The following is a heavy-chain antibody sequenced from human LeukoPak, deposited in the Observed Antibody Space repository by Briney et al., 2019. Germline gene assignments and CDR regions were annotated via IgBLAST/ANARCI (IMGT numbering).Heavy chain of an antibody. D-gene: IGHD3-22*01. Sequence: ASVKVSCKASGGTFSSYAISWVRQAPGQGLEWMGRIIPILGIANYAQKFQGRVTITADKSTSTAYMELSSLRSEDTAVYYCARDPTPEYYYDSSGYFTWGQGTLVTVSS. CDR2: IIPILGIA. CDR1: GGTFSSYA. CDR3: ARDPTPEYYYDSSGYFT. J-gene: IGHJ5*02. V-gene: IGHV1-69*04.